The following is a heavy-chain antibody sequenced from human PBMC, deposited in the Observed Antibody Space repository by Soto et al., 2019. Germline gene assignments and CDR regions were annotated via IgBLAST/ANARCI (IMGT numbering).Heavy chain of an antibody. CDR2: IIPICGTA. V-gene: IGHV1-69*01. CDR1: GGTFSSYA. CDR3: ARDGEYSYGRFDY. J-gene: IGHJ4*02. D-gene: IGHD5-18*01. Sequence: QVQLVQSGAEVKKPGSSVKVSCKASGGTFSSYAISWVRQAPGQGLEWMGGIIPICGTANYAQKFQARVTITTDESTSTADMELSSLRSEDTAVNYCARDGEYSYGRFDYWGQGTLVTVSS.